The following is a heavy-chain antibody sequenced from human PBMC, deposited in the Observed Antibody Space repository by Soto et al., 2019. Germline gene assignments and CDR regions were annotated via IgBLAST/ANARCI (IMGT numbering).Heavy chain of an antibody. CDR3: ARSLGYCSGGSCYSRGSFDY. D-gene: IGHD2-15*01. Sequence: QVPLVESGGGVVQPGRSLRLSCAASGFTFSSYGMHWVRQAPGKGLEWVAVIWYDGSNKYYADSVKGRFTISRDNSXXTXYXXMNSLRAEDTAVYYCARSLGYCSGGSCYSRGSFDYWGQGTLVTVSS. V-gene: IGHV3-33*01. CDR1: GFTFSSYG. J-gene: IGHJ4*02. CDR2: IWYDGSNK.